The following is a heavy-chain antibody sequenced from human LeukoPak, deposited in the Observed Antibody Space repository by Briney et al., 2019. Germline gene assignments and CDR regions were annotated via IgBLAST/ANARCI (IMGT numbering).Heavy chain of an antibody. D-gene: IGHD4-11*01. CDR2: IYYSGST. CDR3: ARRAYSDYGGVSVDP. J-gene: IGHJ5*02. Sequence: PSETLSLTCTVSGGSISSYYWSWIRQPPGKGLEWIGYIYYSGSTNYNPSLKSRVTISVDTSKNQFSLKLSSVTAADTAVYYCARRAYSDYGGVSVDPWGQGTLVTVSS. V-gene: IGHV4-59*08. CDR1: GGSISSYY.